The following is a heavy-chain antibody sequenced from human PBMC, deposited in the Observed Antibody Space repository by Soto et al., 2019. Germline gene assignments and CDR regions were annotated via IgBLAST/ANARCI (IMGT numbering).Heavy chain of an antibody. V-gene: IGHV3-48*03. CDR3: VKAKGVVIRTETRTFEF. Sequence: PGGALRLCCAAPGCSLSSYGINLVGQATGEGLEWVSYSSSSGSKIYYADSVTGGFTISRDNSKNSLYLQMNSLKAEETAVYYCVKAKGVVIRTETRTFEFWGQGILVIV. D-gene: IGHD2-15*01. J-gene: IGHJ4*02. CDR1: GCSLSSYG. CDR2: SSSSGSKI.